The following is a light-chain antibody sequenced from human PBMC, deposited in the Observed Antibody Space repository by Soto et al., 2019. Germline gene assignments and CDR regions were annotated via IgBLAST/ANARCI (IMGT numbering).Light chain of an antibody. Sequence: DIQMTQSPSSLSASVGDRVTITCRASQSFSSYLNWYQQKPGKAPKLLIYAASSLQSGVPSRFSGSGSWTDFPLTISSLQPEYFASYYCQQSYSTPFTFGPGSKWISN. CDR3: QQSYSTPFT. V-gene: IGKV1-39*01. CDR2: AAS. CDR1: QSFSSY. J-gene: IGKJ3*01.